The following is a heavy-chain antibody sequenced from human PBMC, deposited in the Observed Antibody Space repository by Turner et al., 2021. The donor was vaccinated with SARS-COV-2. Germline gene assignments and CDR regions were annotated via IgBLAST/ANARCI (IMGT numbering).Heavy chain of an antibody. D-gene: IGHD3-10*01. CDR2: IYYSGST. Sequence: QLQLQESGPGLVKPSETLSLTCPVSGGSISSSYYYWGWIRQPPGKGLEWIGSIYYSGSTYYNPSLKSRVTISVDTSKNQFSLKLSSVTAADTAVYYCARQGSGSYYAVPHYWGQGTLVTVSS. CDR1: GGSISSSYYY. CDR3: ARQGSGSYYAVPHY. V-gene: IGHV4-39*01. J-gene: IGHJ4*02.